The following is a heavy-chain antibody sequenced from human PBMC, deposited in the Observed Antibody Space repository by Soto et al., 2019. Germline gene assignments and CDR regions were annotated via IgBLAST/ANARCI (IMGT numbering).Heavy chain of an antibody. J-gene: IGHJ4*02. D-gene: IGHD4-17*01. CDR3: ARGWNYGDYTPIDY. CDR1: GGSISSGGYY. Sequence: SETLSLTCTVSGGSISSGGYYWSWIRQHPGKGLEWIGYIYYSGSTYYNPSLKSRVTISVDTSKNQFSLKLSSVTAADTAVYYCARGWNYGDYTPIDYWGQGTLVTVSS. CDR2: IYYSGST. V-gene: IGHV4-31*03.